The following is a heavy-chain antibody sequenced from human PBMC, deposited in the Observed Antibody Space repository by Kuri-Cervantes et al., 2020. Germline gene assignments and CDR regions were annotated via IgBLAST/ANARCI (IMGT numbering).Heavy chain of an antibody. D-gene: IGHD3-22*01. V-gene: IGHV1-46*02. Sequence: ASVKVSCKASGYTFNRYYMHWVRQAPGQGLEWMGIINPSGGSTTYAQKFQGRVTMTDDTSTDTAYMELSSLRSEDTAVYYCATDLYYDSSGPLGSLDAFDIWGQGTMVTVSS. CDR3: ATDLYYDSSGPLGSLDAFDI. J-gene: IGHJ3*02. CDR2: INPSGGST. CDR1: GYTFNRYY.